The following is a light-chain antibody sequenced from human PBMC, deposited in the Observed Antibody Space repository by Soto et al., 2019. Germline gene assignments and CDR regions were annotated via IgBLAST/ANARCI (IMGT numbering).Light chain of an antibody. CDR2: AAS. CDR1: QTIRNY. Sequence: DIQMTQSPSSLSASLGDRVTITCRASQTIRNYLNWYQQKPGKAPELLIYAASSLQSGVPSRFSGSGSGTDFTLSISSLQPEDFETYYCQQSYSTLFTFGPGTKVDIK. J-gene: IGKJ3*01. V-gene: IGKV1-39*01. CDR3: QQSYSTLFT.